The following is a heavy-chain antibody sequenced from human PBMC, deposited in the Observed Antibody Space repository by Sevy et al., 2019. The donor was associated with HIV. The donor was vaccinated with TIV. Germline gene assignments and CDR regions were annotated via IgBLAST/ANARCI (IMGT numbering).Heavy chain of an antibody. CDR1: GGTFSSYA. CDR3: ARSIAARQGKSFDP. V-gene: IGHV1-69*13. CDR2: IIPIFGTA. Sequence: ASVKVSCKASGGTFSSYAISWVRQAPGQGLEWMGGIIPIFGTANYAQKFQGRVTITADESTSTAYMELSSLRSEDTVVYYCARSIAARQGKSFDPWGQGTLVTVSS. D-gene: IGHD6-6*01. J-gene: IGHJ5*02.